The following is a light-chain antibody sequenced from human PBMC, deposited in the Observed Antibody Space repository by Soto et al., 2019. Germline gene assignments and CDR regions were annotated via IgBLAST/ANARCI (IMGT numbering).Light chain of an antibody. CDR3: QQYGTSPRT. CDR1: QSIFSNY. CDR2: GAS. J-gene: IGKJ1*01. Sequence: EAMLTQSPGTLSLSPGERATLSCRASQSIFSNYLAWYQQKSGQAPRLLIYGASNRATGIPDRFSGSGSGTDFTLTISRLEPEDFAVYYCQQYGTSPRTFGQGTKVEFK. V-gene: IGKV3-20*01.